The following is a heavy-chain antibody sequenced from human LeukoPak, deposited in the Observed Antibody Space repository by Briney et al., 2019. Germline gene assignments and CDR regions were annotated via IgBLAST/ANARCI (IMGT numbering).Heavy chain of an antibody. CDR2: IWYDGSNE. V-gene: IGHV3-33*06. J-gene: IGHJ4*02. CDR3: AKYSSGWYHSLDY. D-gene: IGHD6-19*01. CDR1: GFTFRSHG. Sequence: GRSLRLSCVASGFTFRSHGMHWVRQAPGKGLEWVAVIWYDGSNEYFADSVKGRFTISRDNSKNTLYLQMNSLRAEDTAVYYCAKYSSGWYHSLDYWGQGTLVTVSS.